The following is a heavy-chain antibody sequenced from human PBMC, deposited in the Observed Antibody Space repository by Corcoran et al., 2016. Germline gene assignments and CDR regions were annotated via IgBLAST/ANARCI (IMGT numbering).Heavy chain of an antibody. CDR2: IWYDGSNK. CDR3: ARGWYSSSPLYYFDY. CDR1: GFTFSSYG. Sequence: QVQLVESGGGVVQPGRSLRLSCAASGFTFSSYGMHWVRQAPGKGLEWVAVIWYDGSNKYYADSVKGRFTISRDNSKNTLYLQMNSLRAEDTAVYYCARGWYSSSPLYYFDYWGQGTLVTVSS. D-gene: IGHD6-13*01. J-gene: IGHJ4*02. V-gene: IGHV3-33*01.